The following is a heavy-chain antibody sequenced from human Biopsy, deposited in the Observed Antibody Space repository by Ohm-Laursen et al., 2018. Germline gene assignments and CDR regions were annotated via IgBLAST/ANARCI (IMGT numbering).Heavy chain of an antibody. D-gene: IGHD6-19*01. V-gene: IGHV3-9*01. J-gene: IGHJ4*02. CDR1: GFRFDDYA. CDR3: VKSAYSSGFWEASDY. Sequence: SLRLSCSASGFRFDDYAMQWVRQAPGKGLEWVSGISWSSGTIGYADSVKGRFTVSRDNAKNSLFLQMNSLRAEDTALYYCVKSAYSSGFWEASDYWGQGTLVTVSS. CDR2: ISWSSGTI.